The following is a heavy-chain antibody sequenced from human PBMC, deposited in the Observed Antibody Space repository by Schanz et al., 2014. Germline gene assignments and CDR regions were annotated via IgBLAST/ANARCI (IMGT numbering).Heavy chain of an antibody. J-gene: IGHJ4*02. V-gene: IGHV3-11*01. CDR3: ARDGQVFYSSGWYGTYSDH. CDR1: GFIFNDYY. D-gene: IGHD6-19*01. CDR2: ISRDGTTS. Sequence: QVPLVESGGGLVKPGGSLRLSCAASGFIFNDYYMNWIRQAPGKGLEWLSYISRDGTTSYYADSVKGRFTISRDNAKNSLFLQMNRLRAEDTAVYYCARDGQVFYSSGWYGTYSDHWGQGTLVTVSS.